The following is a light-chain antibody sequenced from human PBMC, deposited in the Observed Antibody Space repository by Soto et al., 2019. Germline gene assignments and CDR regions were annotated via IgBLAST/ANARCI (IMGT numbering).Light chain of an antibody. CDR1: QGIRND. CDR3: LQDYNYPRT. J-gene: IGKJ1*01. Sequence: AIQMTQSPSSLSASVGETVTITCRASQGIRNDLGWYQQKPGKAPNLLIYAASSLQSGVPSRFSGSGSGTDFTLTISSLQPEDFATYYCLQDYNYPRTFGQGTKLDIK. CDR2: AAS. V-gene: IGKV1-6*01.